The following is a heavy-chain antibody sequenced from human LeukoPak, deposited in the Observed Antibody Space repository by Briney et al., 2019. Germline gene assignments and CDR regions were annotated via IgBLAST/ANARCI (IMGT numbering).Heavy chain of an antibody. CDR3: ATRADYYDSSGYYS. J-gene: IGHJ4*02. CDR2: IYYSGST. Sequence: SETLSLTCTVSGGSISSYYWSWLRQPPGKGLEWIGYIYYSGSTNYNPSLKSRVTISVDTSKNQFSLKLSSVTAADTAVYYCATRADYYDSSGYYSWGQGTLVTVSS. V-gene: IGHV4-59*12. CDR1: GGSISSYY. D-gene: IGHD3-22*01.